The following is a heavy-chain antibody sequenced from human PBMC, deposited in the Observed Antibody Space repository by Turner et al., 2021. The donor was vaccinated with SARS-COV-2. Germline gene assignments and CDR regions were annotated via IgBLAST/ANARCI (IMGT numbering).Heavy chain of an antibody. V-gene: IGHV3-21*01. CDR2: ISRSSSYI. CDR1: VFTFRSYT. Sequence: EVHLVESGGGLVKPGGSLRLSCAASVFTFRSYTMYWVRQAPGKGLEWVSSISRSSSYIYYADSVKGRFTISRDNAKNSLYLQMSSLRAEDTAVYDCARGTYYYDSSVYSGTNWFDPWGQGTLVTVSS. CDR3: ARGTYYYDSSVYSGTNWFDP. J-gene: IGHJ5*02. D-gene: IGHD3-22*01.